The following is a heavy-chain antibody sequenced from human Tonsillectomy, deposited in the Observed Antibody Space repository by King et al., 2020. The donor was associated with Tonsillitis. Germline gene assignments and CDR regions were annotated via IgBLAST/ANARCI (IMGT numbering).Heavy chain of an antibody. J-gene: IGHJ4*02. D-gene: IGHD2-2*01. CDR3: ARGADIVLVPAASPFDY. Sequence: VQLVESGGGVVQPGRSLRLSCAASGFTFSSYAMHWVRQAPGKGLEWVAVIWYDGSNKFYTDSVKGRFTISRDNSKNTLYLQMNSPRDEDTAVYYCARGADIVLVPAASPFDYWGQGTLVTVSS. CDR2: IWYDGSNK. CDR1: GFTFSSYA. V-gene: IGHV3-33*08.